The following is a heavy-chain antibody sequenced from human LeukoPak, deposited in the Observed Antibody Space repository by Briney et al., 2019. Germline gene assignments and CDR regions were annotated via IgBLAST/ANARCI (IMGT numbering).Heavy chain of an antibody. CDR1: GFTFSSYE. D-gene: IGHD1-26*01. CDR2: IRNKANSYTT. J-gene: IGHJ4*02. CDR3: AHLLGSTQIFAY. V-gene: IGHV3-72*01. Sequence: GGSLRLSCAASGFTFSSYEMNWVRQAPGKGLEWIGRIRNKANSYTTEYAASVKGKFTISRDDSKNSLYLQMDSLKIEDTAVYYCAHLLGSTQIFAYWGQGTLVTVSS.